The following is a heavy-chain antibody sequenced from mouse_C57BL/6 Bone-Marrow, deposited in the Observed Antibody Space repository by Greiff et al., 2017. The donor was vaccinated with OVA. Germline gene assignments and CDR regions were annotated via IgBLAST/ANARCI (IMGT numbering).Heavy chain of an antibody. CDR2: ISPSDSET. J-gene: IGHJ2*01. Sequence: QVQLQQPGAELVRPGTSVKLSCKASGYSFTHFWMNWVKQRPGQGLEWLALISPSDSETRLNQKFKDRAKLTVDKSSNTAYMPLASPTSEDSAVYSWASTLSGSRYCVGYWGQGTALPVSS. CDR1: GYSFTHFW. CDR3: ASTLSGSRYCVGY. D-gene: IGHD2-12*01. V-gene: IGHV1S82*01.